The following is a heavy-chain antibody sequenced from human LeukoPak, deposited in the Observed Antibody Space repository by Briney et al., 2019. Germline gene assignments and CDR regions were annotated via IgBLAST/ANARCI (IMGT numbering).Heavy chain of an antibody. CDR1: SYTFTNYA. J-gene: IGHJ6*03. V-gene: IGHV1-18*01. D-gene: IGHD1-14*01. Sequence: GASVTVSCKASSYTFTNYAFTWVRQAPGQGLEWMGWISAYNGNTNYAQKLQGRVTMTTDTSTSTAYMELRSLRSDDTAVYYCARNNLGFSEKYMDVWGKGTTVTISS. CDR2: ISAYNGNT. CDR3: ARNNLGFSEKYMDV.